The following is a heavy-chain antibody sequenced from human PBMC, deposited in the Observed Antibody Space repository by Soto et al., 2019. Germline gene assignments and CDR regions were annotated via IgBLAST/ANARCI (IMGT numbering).Heavy chain of an antibody. D-gene: IGHD2-21*01. CDR3: VQSRCGGDFREIYSYHAYNGLDV. CDR2: LYWDDDK. CDR1: GLSLRTTGVG. J-gene: IGHJ6*02. Sequence: QVTLKESGPPLVKPTQTLTLTCTVSGLSLRTTGVGVGLVRQPPGKALEWLALLYWDDDKRYSPSMRSRLTIAKDISEKRVGHTMTKIDTVDTATYYCVQSRCGGDFREIYSYHAYNGLDVWGQGTTVSVS. V-gene: IGHV2-5*02.